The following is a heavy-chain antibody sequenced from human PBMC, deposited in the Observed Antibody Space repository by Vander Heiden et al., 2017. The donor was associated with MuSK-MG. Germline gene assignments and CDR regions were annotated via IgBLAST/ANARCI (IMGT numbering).Heavy chain of an antibody. CDR3: AVGPGTYSPDY. CDR2: INPNSGGT. Sequence: QVRLVQSGAEVKKPGASVKVSCKGSGHTFTDYHVHWVRQAPGQGLEWMGWINPNSGGTNYAQKFQGRVTMTWDTSIGTAYLELSRLRSDDTAVYFCAVGPGTYSPDYWGQGTLVTVSS. CDR1: GHTFTDYH. D-gene: IGHD3-10*01. V-gene: IGHV1-2*02. J-gene: IGHJ4*02.